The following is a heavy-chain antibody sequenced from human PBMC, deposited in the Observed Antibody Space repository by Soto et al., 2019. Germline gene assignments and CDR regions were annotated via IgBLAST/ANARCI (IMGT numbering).Heavy chain of an antibody. CDR3: ARANGVRIRRGDWASLWWFDP. J-gene: IGHJ5*02. CDR2: INYSGST. Sequence: PSETLSLTCTVSGGSISSGDYYWSWIRQPPGKGLEWIGDINYSGSTYYNPPLKSRVTISVDTSKNQFSLKLSSVTAADTAVYYCARANGVRIRRGDWASLWWFDPWGQGTLVTSPQ. D-gene: IGHD2-8*01. CDR1: GGSISSGDYY. V-gene: IGHV4-30-4*01.